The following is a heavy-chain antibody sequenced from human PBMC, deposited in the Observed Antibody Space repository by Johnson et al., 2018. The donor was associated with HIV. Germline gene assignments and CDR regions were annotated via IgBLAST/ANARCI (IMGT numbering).Heavy chain of an antibody. V-gene: IGHV3-66*01. J-gene: IGHJ3*01. Sequence: VQVVESGGGLVQPGGSLRLSCAASGFTVSSYYMNWVRQAPGKGLEWVSVMYTGGGTSYADSVKGRFTTSRDNPKNPLFLQINSLTTEDTAVYYCARSYYDFAPIGPAFDLWGQGTMVTVSS. CDR3: ARSYYDFAPIGPAFDL. D-gene: IGHD3-3*01. CDR1: GFTVSSYY. CDR2: MYTGGGT.